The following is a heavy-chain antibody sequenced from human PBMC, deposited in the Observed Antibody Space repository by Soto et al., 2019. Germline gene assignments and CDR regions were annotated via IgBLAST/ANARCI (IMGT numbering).Heavy chain of an antibody. CDR2: ISYDGSDK. V-gene: IGHV3-30*03. D-gene: IGHD3-3*01. CDR1: GFTFSSYG. J-gene: IGHJ4*02. CDR3: SAAKIITLLFLEWFTGPDN. Sequence: QVQLVESGGGVVQPGRSLRLSCAASGFTFSSYGMHWVRQAPGKGLEWVAVISYDGSDKYYADSVKGRFTISRDNSKNTLYLQMNSLRTEDTAVYYCSAAKIITLLFLEWFTGPDNWGQGTLVTVSS.